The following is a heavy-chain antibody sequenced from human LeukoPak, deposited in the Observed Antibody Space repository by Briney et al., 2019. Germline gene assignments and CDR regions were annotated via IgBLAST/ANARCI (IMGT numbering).Heavy chain of an antibody. V-gene: IGHV4-59*08. Sequence: KPSETLPLTCTVSGGSISSYYWSWIRQPPGKGLEWIGYIYYSGSTNYNPSLKSRVTISVDTSKNQFSLKLSSVTAADTAVYYCARGGLRFLEWLAPYYYYGMDVWGQGTTVTVSS. CDR1: GGSISSYY. D-gene: IGHD3-3*01. CDR3: ARGGLRFLEWLAPYYYYGMDV. J-gene: IGHJ6*02. CDR2: IYYSGST.